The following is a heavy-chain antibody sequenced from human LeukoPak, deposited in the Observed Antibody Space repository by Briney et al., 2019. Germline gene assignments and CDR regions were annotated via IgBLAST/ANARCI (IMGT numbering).Heavy chain of an antibody. D-gene: IGHD2-2*01. Sequence: ASVKVSCKASGYTFTGYYMHWVRQAPGQGLEWMGWINPNSGGTNYAQKFQGRVTMTRDTSISTAYMELSRLRSDDTAVYYCARDHQYQLLSQYYYYYTDVWGKGTTVTVSS. J-gene: IGHJ6*03. CDR3: ARDHQYQLLSQYYYYYTDV. CDR2: INPNSGGT. V-gene: IGHV1-2*02. CDR1: GYTFTGYY.